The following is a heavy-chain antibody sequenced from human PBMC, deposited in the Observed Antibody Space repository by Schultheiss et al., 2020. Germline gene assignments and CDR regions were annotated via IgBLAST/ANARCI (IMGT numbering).Heavy chain of an antibody. CDR1: GGSISSGDYY. V-gene: IGHV4-30-4*02. CDR3: ASRGHGDRDNYYYGMDV. D-gene: IGHD4-17*01. CDR2: IYYSGST. J-gene: IGHJ6*02. Sequence: SETLSLTCAVSGGSISSGDYYWSWIRQPPGKGLEWIGYIYYSGSTYYNPSLKSRVTISVDTSKNQFSLKLSSVTAADTAVYYCASRGHGDRDNYYYGMDVWGQGTTVTVSS.